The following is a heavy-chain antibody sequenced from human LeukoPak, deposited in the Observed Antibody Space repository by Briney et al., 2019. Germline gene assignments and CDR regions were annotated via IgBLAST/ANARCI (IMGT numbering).Heavy chain of an antibody. J-gene: IGHJ4*02. V-gene: IGHV4-34*01. CDR3: AKPHGSGIDGVY. Sequence: SETLSLTCAVYGGSFSGYYWSWIRQPPGKRLEWIGEINHSGSTNYNPSLKSRVTISVDTSKNQFSLKLSSVTAADTAVYYCAKPHGSGIDGVYWGQGTLVTVSS. CDR1: GGSFSGYY. CDR2: INHSGST. D-gene: IGHD3-10*01.